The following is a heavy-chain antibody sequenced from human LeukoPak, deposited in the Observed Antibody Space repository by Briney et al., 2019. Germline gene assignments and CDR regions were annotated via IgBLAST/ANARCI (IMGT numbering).Heavy chain of an antibody. CDR2: ISYDGSNK. CDR1: GFTFSSYA. CDR3: ARDRCYYDSSGYRFDY. V-gene: IGHV3-30*01. J-gene: IGHJ4*02. D-gene: IGHD3-22*01. Sequence: GRSLRLSCAASGFTFSSYAMHWVRQAPGKGLEWVAVISYDGSNKYYADSVKGRFTISRDNSKNTLYLQMNSLRAEDTAVYYCARDRCYYDSSGYRFDYWGQGTLVTVSS.